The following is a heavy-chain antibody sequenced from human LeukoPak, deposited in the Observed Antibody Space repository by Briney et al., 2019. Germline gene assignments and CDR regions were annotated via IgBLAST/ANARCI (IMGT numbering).Heavy chain of an antibody. CDR3: ARGPYGDYGLA. CDR1: GYSISSGYY. CDR2: IYYSGST. Sequence: SETLSLTCTVSGYSISSGYYWGWIRQPPGKGLEWIGYIYYSGSTYYNPSLKSRVTISVDTSKNQFSLKLSSVTAADTAVYYCARGPYGDYGLAWGQGTLVTVSS. J-gene: IGHJ4*02. D-gene: IGHD4-17*01. V-gene: IGHV4-38-2*02.